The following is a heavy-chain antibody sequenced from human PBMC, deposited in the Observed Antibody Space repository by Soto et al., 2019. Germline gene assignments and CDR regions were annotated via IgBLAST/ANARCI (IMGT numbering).Heavy chain of an antibody. V-gene: IGHV3-48*02. CDR1: GFSFRDHS. J-gene: IGHJ4*01. D-gene: IGHD2-21*02. CDR2: ISSSSENI. Sequence: PGGAPTLFCVGSGFSFRDHSMKWVRQPPGRGLQWISYISSSSENIYYADSVKGRFTVSRDNAKNTLFLQMNSLRDDDSAIYYCARLPKCSVVTGWGQVSLFPVSS. CDR3: ARLPKCSVVTG.